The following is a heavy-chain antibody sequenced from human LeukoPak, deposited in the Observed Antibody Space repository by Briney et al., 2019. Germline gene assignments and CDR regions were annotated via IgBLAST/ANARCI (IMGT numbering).Heavy chain of an antibody. Sequence: PSETLSLTCTVSGGAISNYYWSWIRQPAGKGLEWIGRIYSSGSTNYNPSLKSRVTMSVDTSKSQVSLKVSSVTAADTAVYYCAKDSAAPGTRGWFDPWGQGTLVTVSS. CDR3: AKDSAAPGTRGWFDP. V-gene: IGHV4-4*07. D-gene: IGHD6-13*01. CDR1: GGAISNYY. J-gene: IGHJ5*02. CDR2: IYSSGST.